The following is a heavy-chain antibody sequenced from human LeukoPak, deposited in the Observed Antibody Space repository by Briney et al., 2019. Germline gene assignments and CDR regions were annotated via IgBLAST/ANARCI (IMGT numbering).Heavy chain of an antibody. D-gene: IGHD1-14*01. CDR1: GGSISSGGYY. Sequence: PSETLSLTCTVSGGSISSGGYYWSWIRQAPGKGLEWVASIKQDGSEKYYVDSVKGRFTISRDNAKDSLYLQMNSLRAEDTAEYYCGSSSIGTWGQGTLVTVSS. CDR3: GSSSIGT. CDR2: IKQDGSEK. J-gene: IGHJ4*02. V-gene: IGHV3-7*01.